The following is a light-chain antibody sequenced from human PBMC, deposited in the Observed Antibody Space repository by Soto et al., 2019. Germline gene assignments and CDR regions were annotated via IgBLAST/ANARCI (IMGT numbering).Light chain of an antibody. CDR1: LRISTY. V-gene: IGKV1-39*01. CDR2: GAS. CDR3: QQSHSTPLT. J-gene: IGKJ4*01. Sequence: DIQVIQSPSSLSASVGDRVTITCRASLRISTYLNWYQHKPGKAPKLLIYGASSLQSGVPSRFSGSGSGTDFTLTIRSLHPEDSATYYCQQSHSTPLTFGGGTNLEI.